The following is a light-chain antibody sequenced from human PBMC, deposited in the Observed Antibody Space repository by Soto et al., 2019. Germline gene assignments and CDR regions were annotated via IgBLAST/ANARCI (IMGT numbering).Light chain of an antibody. CDR1: QGISGD. CDR2: GAS. CDR3: LQDYNYPRT. J-gene: IGKJ1*01. Sequence: AIQMTQSPSSLSASVGDRVTITCRASQGISGDLGWYQHQPGKAPKLAIYGASNLQSGVPSRFSGSGSGTDSTLPISSLQPEDFETYYCLQDYNYPRTFGQGTKVES. V-gene: IGKV1-6*01.